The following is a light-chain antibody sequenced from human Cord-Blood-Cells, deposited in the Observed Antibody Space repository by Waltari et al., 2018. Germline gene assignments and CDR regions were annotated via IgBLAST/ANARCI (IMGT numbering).Light chain of an antibody. CDR2: QDS. CDR3: QAWDSSTNWV. Sequence: SYELTQPPSVSVSPGQTASITCSGDKLVDKYACWYQQKPGQSPVLVIYQDSKRPSGIPERFSGSNSGNTATLTISGTQAMDEADYYCQAWDSSTNWVFGGGTKLTVL. J-gene: IGLJ3*02. V-gene: IGLV3-1*01. CDR1: KLVDKY.